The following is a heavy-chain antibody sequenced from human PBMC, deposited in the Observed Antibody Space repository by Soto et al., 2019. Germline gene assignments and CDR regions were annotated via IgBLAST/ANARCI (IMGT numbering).Heavy chain of an antibody. Sequence: QLQLQESGPGLVKPSETLSLTCTVSGGSISTNSYYWGWIRQPPGKGLEWIGSIYYSGSTDYNSSLKRRVSISADTSKSQFSLTLSSVTAADTAVYYWARSTVRSTWYFDYWGQGTLVTVSS. CDR3: ARSTVRSTWYFDY. J-gene: IGHJ4*02. D-gene: IGHD1-26*01. CDR1: GGSISTNSYY. CDR2: IYYSGST. V-gene: IGHV4-39*01.